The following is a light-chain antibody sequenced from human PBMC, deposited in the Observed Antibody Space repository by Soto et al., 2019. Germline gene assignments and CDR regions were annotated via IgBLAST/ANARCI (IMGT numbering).Light chain of an antibody. CDR3: QQYNSYWT. Sequence: DIQMTQSPSTLSASVVDRVTITCRARQSISSWLAWYQQKPGKAPKLLIYKASSLESGVPSRYSGSGSGTEFTLAISSLQPDDFATYYCQQYNSYWTFGQGTKVEI. CDR2: KAS. CDR1: QSISSW. J-gene: IGKJ1*01. V-gene: IGKV1-5*03.